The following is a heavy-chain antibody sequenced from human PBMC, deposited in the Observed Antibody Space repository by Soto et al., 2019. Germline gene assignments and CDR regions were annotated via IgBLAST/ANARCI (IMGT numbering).Heavy chain of an antibody. CDR2: IYYSGST. D-gene: IGHD4-17*01. V-gene: IGHV4-61*01. Sequence: NPSETLSLTCTVSGGSVSSGSYYWSWIRQPPGKGLEWIGYIYYSGSTNYNPSLKSRVTISVDTSKNQFSLKLSSVTAADTAVYYCARGKTTVIGYYYYGMDVWGQGTTVTVSS. J-gene: IGHJ6*02. CDR1: GGSVSSGSYY. CDR3: ARGKTTVIGYYYYGMDV.